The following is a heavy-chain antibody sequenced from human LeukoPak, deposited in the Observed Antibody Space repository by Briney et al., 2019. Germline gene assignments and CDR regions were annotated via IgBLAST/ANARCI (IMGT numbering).Heavy chain of an antibody. D-gene: IGHD6-19*01. CDR1: GYTFTSYG. J-gene: IGHJ4*02. Sequence: ASVKVSWKASGYTFTSYGINWVRQAPAQGLEWLGWLSGYTGHTNYVQKIQGRVTMTTDTSTNTAYVELRSLRSDDTAVYYCARGPGIAVAGVFDYWGQGSLVTVSS. CDR2: LSGYTGHT. V-gene: IGHV1-18*04. CDR3: ARGPGIAVAGVFDY.